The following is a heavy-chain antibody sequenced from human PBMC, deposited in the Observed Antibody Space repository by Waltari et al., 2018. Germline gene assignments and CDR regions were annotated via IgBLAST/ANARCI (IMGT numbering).Heavy chain of an antibody. CDR2: VHGSGRT. CDR3: VRDRGRGLYLDT. CDR1: GDSGSSAFL. Sequence: QLQLQESGPGLVKPSGTLSLNCAVSGDSGSSAFLWNWVRQSPQKGLEWIGQVHGSGRTNYNPSFASRVTVSLDTSKNIFSLKVTSATAADTAVYYCVRDRGRGLYLDTWGPGTLVTVSP. V-gene: IGHV4-4*02. J-gene: IGHJ5*02. D-gene: IGHD2-15*01.